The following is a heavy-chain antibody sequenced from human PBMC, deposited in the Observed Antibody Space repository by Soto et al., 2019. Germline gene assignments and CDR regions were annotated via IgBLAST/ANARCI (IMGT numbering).Heavy chain of an antibody. CDR1: GGSISSGGYY. V-gene: IGHV4-31*03. CDR3: ARLSDYDSSGYYYYFDY. Sequence: LSLTCTVSGGSISSGGYYWSWIRQHPGKGLEWIGYIYYSGSTYYNPSLKSRVTISVDTSKNQFSLKLSSVTAVDTAVYYCARLSDYDSSGYYYYFDYWGQGTLVTVSS. J-gene: IGHJ4*02. D-gene: IGHD3-22*01. CDR2: IYYSGST.